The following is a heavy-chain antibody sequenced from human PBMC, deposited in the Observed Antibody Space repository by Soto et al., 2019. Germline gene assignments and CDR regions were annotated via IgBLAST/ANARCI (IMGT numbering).Heavy chain of an antibody. D-gene: IGHD2-2*01. Sequence: QVQLQESGPGLVKPSQTLSLTCTVSGGSISSGGYYWSWLRQHPGKGLEWIGYIYYSGSTYYNPSLKSRVTISVDTSKNQFSLKLSSVTAADTNVYYSARPRGTNSNAFDICGPGTMVTVSS. CDR2: IYYSGST. V-gene: IGHV4-31*03. J-gene: IGHJ3*02. CDR1: GGSISSGGYY. CDR3: ARPRGTNSNAFDI.